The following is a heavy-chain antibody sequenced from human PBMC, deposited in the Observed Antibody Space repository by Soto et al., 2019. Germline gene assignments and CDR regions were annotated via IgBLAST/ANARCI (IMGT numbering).Heavy chain of an antibody. CDR2: ISAYNGNT. D-gene: IGHD3-3*01. V-gene: IGHV1-18*01. Sequence: QVQLVQSGAEVKKPEASVKVSCKASGYTFTTYGISWVRQAPGQGLEWMGWISAYNGNTNYAQKLQGRLTMTTDTSTSTAYMELRSLRSDDTAVYHCARDWAHNDFWSGYYHFDYWGQGTLVTVSS. CDR3: ARDWAHNDFWSGYYHFDY. J-gene: IGHJ4*02. CDR1: GYTFTTYG.